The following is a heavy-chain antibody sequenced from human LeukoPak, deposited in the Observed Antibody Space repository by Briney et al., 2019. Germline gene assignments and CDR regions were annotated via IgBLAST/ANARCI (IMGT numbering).Heavy chain of an antibody. J-gene: IGHJ5*02. CDR2: VYYSGRT. D-gene: IGHD4/OR15-4a*01. CDR3: ARRDYAAWFDP. V-gene: IGHV4-39*01. CDR1: GDSITSGAFY. Sequence: PSETLSLTCNVSGDSITSGAFYWAWIRQPPRKGLEWIGNVYYSGRTQYNPSLRGRVSISMDKTKNQFSLNLNSVSVTDTAIYYCARRDYAAWFDPWGQGTLVTVSS.